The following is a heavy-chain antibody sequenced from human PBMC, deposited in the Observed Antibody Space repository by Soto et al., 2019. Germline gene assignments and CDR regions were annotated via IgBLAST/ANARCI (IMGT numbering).Heavy chain of an antibody. J-gene: IGHJ5*02. V-gene: IGHV3-74*01. Sequence: EVQLVESGGGQVQPGGSLTLSCAVSGFTLRSYWMHWVRQAPGKGLEWVARIDSDGRTTNYADSVKGRFTISRDNAKNTVFLHMNSLRAEDRAVYYCARGVVVYQHRVRGRDRFDPWGQGTLVTVSS. CDR2: IDSDGRTT. CDR1: GFTLRSYW. CDR3: ARGVVVYQHRVRGRDRFDP. D-gene: IGHD2-8*02.